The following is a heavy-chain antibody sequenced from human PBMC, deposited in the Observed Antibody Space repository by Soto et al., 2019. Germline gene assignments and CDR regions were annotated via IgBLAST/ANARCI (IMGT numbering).Heavy chain of an antibody. D-gene: IGHD4-17*01. V-gene: IGHV4-38-2*01. CDR3: ARGDYAWFDP. CDR2: IYHSGST. CDR1: GYSISSGYY. J-gene: IGHJ5*02. Sequence: PSETLSLTCAVSGYSISSGYYWGWIRQPPGKGLEWIGSIYHSGSTYYNPSLKSRVTISVDTSKNQFSLKLSSVTAADTAVYYCARGDYAWFDPWGQGTLVTVSS.